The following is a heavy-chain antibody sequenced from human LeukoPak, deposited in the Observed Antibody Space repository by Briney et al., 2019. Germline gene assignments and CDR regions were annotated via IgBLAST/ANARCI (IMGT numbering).Heavy chain of an antibody. J-gene: IGHJ6*02. CDR3: ARDLGYCSGGSCLRDQYYYYGMDV. Sequence: GGSLRLSCAASGFTFSSYSMNWVRQAPGKGLEWVSSISSSSSYIYYADSVKGRFTISRDNAKNSLYLQMNSLRAEDTAVYYCARDLGYCSGGSCLRDQYYYYGMDVWGQGTTVTVSS. CDR2: ISSSSSYI. V-gene: IGHV3-21*01. D-gene: IGHD2-15*01. CDR1: GFTFSSYS.